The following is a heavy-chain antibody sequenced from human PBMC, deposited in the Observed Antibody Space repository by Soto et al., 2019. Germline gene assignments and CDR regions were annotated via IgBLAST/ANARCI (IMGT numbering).Heavy chain of an antibody. D-gene: IGHD6-19*01. CDR2: LSGGGDNT. Sequence: EVQLLESGGGLVQPGGSLRLSCAASGFAFSNYAMSWVHQSPGKGLEWISSLSGGGDNTHYAESVKGRFTISRDNSKSTLFLQIDSLRDGDTAVYYCARGGSGWYPFDYWGQGTLVTVSS. CDR3: ARGGSGWYPFDY. J-gene: IGHJ4*02. CDR1: GFAFSNYA. V-gene: IGHV3-23*01.